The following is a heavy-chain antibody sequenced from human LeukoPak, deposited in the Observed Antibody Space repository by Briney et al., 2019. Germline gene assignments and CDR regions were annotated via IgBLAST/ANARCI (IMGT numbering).Heavy chain of an antibody. V-gene: IGHV4-39*01. Sequence: LSETLSLTCTVSGGSISSSSYYWGWIRQPPGKGLEWIGSIYYSGSTYYNPSLKSRVTISVDTSRNQFSLKLSSVTAADTAVYYCARRLVGATPFDYWGQGTLVTVSS. D-gene: IGHD1-26*01. CDR2: IYYSGST. J-gene: IGHJ4*02. CDR3: ARRLVGATPFDY. CDR1: GGSISSSSYY.